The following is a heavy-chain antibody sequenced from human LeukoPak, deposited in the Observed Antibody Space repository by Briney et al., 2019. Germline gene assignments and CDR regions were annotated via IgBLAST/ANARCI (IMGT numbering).Heavy chain of an antibody. J-gene: IGHJ4*02. Sequence: GGSLRRSCEATGFTFSSYWMNWVRQAPGKGLEWVANIKQDGSEKYYVDSVKGRFTISRDNAKNSLYLQMNSLRAEDTALYYCAKDRYGGIAAAKLNWGQGTLVTVSS. CDR3: AKDRYGGIAAAKLN. CDR1: GFTFSSYW. D-gene: IGHD6-13*01. CDR2: IKQDGSEK. V-gene: IGHV3-7*03.